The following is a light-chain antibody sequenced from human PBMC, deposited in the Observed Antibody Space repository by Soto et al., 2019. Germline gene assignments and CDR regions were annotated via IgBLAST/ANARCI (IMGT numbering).Light chain of an antibody. CDR3: QQYNNWPHT. CDR2: GAS. Sequence: EIVMTQSPATLSVSPGERATLSCRASQSVSSNLVWYQQKPGQAPRLLIYGASTRATGIPARFSGSGSGTEFTLTISSLQPEDFAVYYCQQYNNWPHTFGQGTKLEIK. V-gene: IGKV3-15*01. J-gene: IGKJ2*01. CDR1: QSVSSN.